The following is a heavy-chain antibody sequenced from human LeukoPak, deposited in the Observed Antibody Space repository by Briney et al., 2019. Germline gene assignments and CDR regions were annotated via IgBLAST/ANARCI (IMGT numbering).Heavy chain of an antibody. V-gene: IGHV1-69*05. J-gene: IGHJ4*02. CDR3: ARGGTLKWLQLQY. D-gene: IGHD5-24*01. Sequence: SVKVSCKSSGGTFSSYANSWVRQAPGQGLDWMGGIIPIFGTANYAQKFQGRVTITTDESTSTAYMELSSLRSEDTAVYYCARGGTLKWLQLQYWGQGSPVTVSS. CDR1: GGTFSSYA. CDR2: IIPIFGTA.